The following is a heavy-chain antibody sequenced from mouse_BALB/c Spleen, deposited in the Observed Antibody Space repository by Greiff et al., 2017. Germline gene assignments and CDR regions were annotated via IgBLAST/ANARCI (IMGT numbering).Heavy chain of an antibody. CDR3: ARGGTYYFDY. J-gene: IGHJ2*01. D-gene: IGHD3-1*01. Sequence: EVMLVESGGGLVKPGGSLKLSCAASGFTFSSYAMSWVRQTPEKRLEWVASISSGGSTYYPDSVKGRFTISRDNARNILYLQMSSLRSEDTAMYYCARGGTYYFDYWGQGTTLTVSS. V-gene: IGHV5-6-5*01. CDR2: ISSGGST. CDR1: GFTFSSYA.